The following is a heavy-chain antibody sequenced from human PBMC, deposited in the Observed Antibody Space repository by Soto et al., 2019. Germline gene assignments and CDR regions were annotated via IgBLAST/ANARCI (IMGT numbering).Heavy chain of an antibody. CDR3: ARDPPGDGDAFDI. J-gene: IGHJ3*02. Sequence: ASVKVSCKASGYTFTGYYMHWVRQAPGQGLEWMGWINPNSGGTNYAQKFQGWVTMTRDTSISTAYMELSRLRSDDTAVYYCARDPPGDGDAFDIWGQGTMVTVSS. CDR2: INPNSGGT. V-gene: IGHV1-2*04. CDR1: GYTFTGYY. D-gene: IGHD7-27*01.